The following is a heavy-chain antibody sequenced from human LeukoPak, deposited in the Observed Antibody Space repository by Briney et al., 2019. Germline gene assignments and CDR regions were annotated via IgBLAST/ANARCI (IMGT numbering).Heavy chain of an antibody. CDR3: AKDSSSTWFGGDSK. J-gene: IGHJ4*02. V-gene: IGHV3-30*18. CDR2: ISYDGGNK. Sequence: GGSLRLSCAASGFSFSHYGLHWGRQGPGKGLEWGALISYDGGNKNYADSVRGRFTISRDNSKNTLYLQMNSLRAEDTAVYYCAKDSSSTWFGGDSKWGQGTLVTVSS. CDR1: GFSFSHYG. D-gene: IGHD3-10*01.